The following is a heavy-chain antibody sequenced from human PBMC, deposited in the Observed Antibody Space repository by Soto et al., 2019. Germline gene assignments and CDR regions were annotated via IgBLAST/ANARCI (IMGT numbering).Heavy chain of an antibody. CDR3: AHRVLRTVFGLVTTTAIYFDF. D-gene: IGHD3-3*01. Sequence: QITLNESGPTQVKPRQTLTLTCTFSGFSLTTSGVGLGWIRQSPGKAPEWLALIYWDADMRYSLSLKSRLTITKDTSKNQVVLTMADLDPADTATYYCAHRVLRTVFGLVTTTAIYFDFWGQGTPVAVSS. CDR2: IYWDADM. V-gene: IGHV2-5*02. J-gene: IGHJ4*02. CDR1: GFSLTTSGVG.